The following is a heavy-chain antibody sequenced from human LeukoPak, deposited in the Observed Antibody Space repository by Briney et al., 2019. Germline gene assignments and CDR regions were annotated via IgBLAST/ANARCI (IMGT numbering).Heavy chain of an antibody. D-gene: IGHD3-22*01. CDR2: INPNSGGT. CDR1: GYTFTGYY. Sequence: ASVKVSCKASGYTFTGYYMHWVRQAPGQGLERMGRINPNSGGTNYAQKFQGRVTMTRDTSISTAYMELSRLRSDDTAVYYCARWSSYYDSSGYSYWGQGTLVTVSS. V-gene: IGHV1-2*06. J-gene: IGHJ4*02. CDR3: ARWSSYYDSSGYSY.